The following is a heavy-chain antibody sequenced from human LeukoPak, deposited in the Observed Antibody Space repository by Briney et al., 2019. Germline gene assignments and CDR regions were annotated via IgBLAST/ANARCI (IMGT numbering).Heavy chain of an antibody. CDR2: IIPILATA. V-gene: IGHV1-69*04. J-gene: IGHJ4*02. Sequence: GSSVKVSCKASGGTFSTYAVSWVRQAPGQGLEWMGRIIPILATANYAQKFQDRVTITADKSMSTVYMELSSLRSEDTAVYYCARNYDSSGYYDYWGQGTLVTVSS. D-gene: IGHD3-22*01. CDR1: GGTFSTYA. CDR3: ARNYDSSGYYDY.